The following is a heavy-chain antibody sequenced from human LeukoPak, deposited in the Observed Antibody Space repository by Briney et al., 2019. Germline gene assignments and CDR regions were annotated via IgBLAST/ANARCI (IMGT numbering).Heavy chain of an antibody. CDR3: ASLNYYDSSGTPN. J-gene: IGHJ4*02. CDR2: INHSGST. Sequence: SETLSLTCAVSGGSISSGGYSWSWIRQPPGKGLEWIGYINHSGSTNYNPSLKSRVTISVDTSKNQFSLKLSSVTAADTAVYYCASLNYYDSSGTPNWGQGTLVTVSS. V-gene: IGHV4-30-2*01. CDR1: GGSISSGGYS. D-gene: IGHD3-22*01.